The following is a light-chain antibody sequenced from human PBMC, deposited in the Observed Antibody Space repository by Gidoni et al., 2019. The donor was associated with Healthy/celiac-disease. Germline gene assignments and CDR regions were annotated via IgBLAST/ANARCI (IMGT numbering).Light chain of an antibody. V-gene: IGKV3-11*01. J-gene: IGKJ2*01. Sequence: DIVLPQPPATLSLSPGARATLSCRASQSVSSYLDWYQQKPGQAPRLLIYDSSNRATGIPARFSGSGSGTDFTLTISSLEPEDFAVYYCQQRSNWPPVYTFGQGTKLEIK. CDR3: QQRSNWPPVYT. CDR1: QSVSSY. CDR2: DSS.